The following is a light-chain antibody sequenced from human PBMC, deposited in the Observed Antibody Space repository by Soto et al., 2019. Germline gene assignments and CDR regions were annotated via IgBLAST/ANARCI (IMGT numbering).Light chain of an antibody. Sequence: DIQMTQSPSTLSAAVGDRVTITCRASQSIKSWLAWYQQKPGTAPKLLIYDASTLENGVPSRFSGRGSGTEFTLTISSLQPDDFATFYCQQYDDYPLTFGGGTKVEIK. CDR2: DAS. CDR3: QQYDDYPLT. CDR1: QSIKSW. J-gene: IGKJ4*01. V-gene: IGKV1-5*01.